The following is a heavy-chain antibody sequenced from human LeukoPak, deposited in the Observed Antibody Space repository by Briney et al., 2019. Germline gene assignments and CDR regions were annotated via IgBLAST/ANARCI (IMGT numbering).Heavy chain of an antibody. CDR3: AKVGIAAAGTYYYYYMDV. CDR1: GGSISSSNW. D-gene: IGHD6-13*01. J-gene: IGHJ6*03. V-gene: IGHV4-4*02. CDR2: IYHSGST. Sequence: SETLSLTCAVSGGSISSSNWWSWVRQPPGKGLEWIGEIYHSGSTNYNPSLKSRVTISVDKSKNQFSLKLSSVTAADTAVYYCAKVGIAAAGTYYYYYMDVWGKGTTVTVSS.